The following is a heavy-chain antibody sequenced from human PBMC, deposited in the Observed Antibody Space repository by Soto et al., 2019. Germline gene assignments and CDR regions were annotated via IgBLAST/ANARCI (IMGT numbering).Heavy chain of an antibody. D-gene: IGHD3-10*02. V-gene: IGHV3-53*01. J-gene: IGHJ3*02. CDR1: GFTVSSNY. Sequence: PGGSLRLSCAASGFTVSSNYMSWVRQAPWKGLEWVSVIYSGGSTYYADSVKGRFTISRDNSKNTLYLQMNSLRAEDTAVYYCARDLGLVPMSFDIWGQGTMVTVSS. CDR3: ARDLGLVPMSFDI. CDR2: IYSGGST.